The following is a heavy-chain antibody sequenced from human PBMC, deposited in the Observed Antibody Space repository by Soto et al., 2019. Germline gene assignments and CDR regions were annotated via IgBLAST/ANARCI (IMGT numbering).Heavy chain of an antibody. CDR3: ARDSYYDILTGYPHFDY. V-gene: IGHV3-33*01. D-gene: IGHD3-9*01. CDR1: GFTCSSYG. CDR2: IWYDGSNK. J-gene: IGHJ4*02. Sequence: GGSLRLSCAASGFTCSSYGMHWVRQAPGKGLEWVAVIWYDGSNKYYADSVKGRFTISRDNSKNTLYLQMNSLRAEDTAVYYCARDSYYDILTGYPHFDYWGQGTLVTVSS.